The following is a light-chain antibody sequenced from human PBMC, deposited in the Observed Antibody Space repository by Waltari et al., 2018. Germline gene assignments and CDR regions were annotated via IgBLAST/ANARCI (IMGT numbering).Light chain of an antibody. Sequence: EIVLTQSPATLPLSVGAKATLSCRASHSVDWYLAWYQQKPGQAPRLLIYDVSNRATGIPARFSGSGSDTDFTLTISSLEPEDFAVYFCQQRRNWPLTFGGGTKVEIK. J-gene: IGKJ4*01. CDR3: QQRRNWPLT. CDR2: DVS. V-gene: IGKV3-11*01. CDR1: HSVDWY.